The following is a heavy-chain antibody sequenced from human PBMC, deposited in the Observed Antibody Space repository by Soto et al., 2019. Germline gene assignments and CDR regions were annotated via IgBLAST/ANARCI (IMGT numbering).Heavy chain of an antibody. D-gene: IGHD1-26*01. CDR1: GDSFSRYS. V-gene: IGHV1-69*16. Sequence: QVQLVQSGAEVKEHGSSVRVSCKASGDSFSRYSFSWVRQAPGQGLEWMGGFSPILGTANYAQKFLLRLTITSDESTRPAYMELNSLTFEDTAVYYCASGVTSGSFPPFDYWGQGTLVTVSS. CDR2: FSPILGTA. CDR3: ASGVTSGSFPPFDY. J-gene: IGHJ4*02.